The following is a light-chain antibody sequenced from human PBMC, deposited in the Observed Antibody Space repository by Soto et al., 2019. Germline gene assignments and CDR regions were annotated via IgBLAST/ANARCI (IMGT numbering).Light chain of an antibody. J-gene: IGKJ1*01. Sequence: DIQMTQSPSSLSASVGARSAITGRASQSISSYLNWYQQKPGKAPKLLIYAASSLQSGVPSGFSGSGSGTDFTLTISSLQPEEFATYYCKKYYSYPRTFGQGTKVDIK. V-gene: IGKV1-39*01. CDR3: KKYYSYPRT. CDR1: QSISSY. CDR2: AAS.